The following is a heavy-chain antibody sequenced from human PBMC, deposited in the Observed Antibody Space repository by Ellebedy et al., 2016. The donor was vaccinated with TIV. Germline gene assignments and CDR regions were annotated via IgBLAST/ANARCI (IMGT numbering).Heavy chain of an antibody. CDR3: AKEITPILDY. CDR1: GFTSSSYE. J-gene: IGHJ4*01. V-gene: IGHV3-48*03. CDR2: ISNSDSTI. D-gene: IGHD2-15*01. Sequence: PGGSLRLSCAASGFTSSSYEMNWVRQAPGKGLEWVSYISNSDSTIYYADSVKGRFTISRDNAKNSLFLQMNSRRAEDTAVYYCAKEITPILDYWGQGTLVTVSS.